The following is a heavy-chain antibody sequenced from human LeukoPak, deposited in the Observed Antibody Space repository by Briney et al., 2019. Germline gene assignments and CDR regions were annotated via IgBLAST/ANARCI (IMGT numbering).Heavy chain of an antibody. CDR3: ASLRLGELSFEYYFDY. V-gene: IGHV1-8*01. Sequence: GSSVKVSCKASGYTFTSYDINWVRQATGQGLEWMGWMNPNSGNTGYAQKFQGRVTMTRNTSISTAYMELSSLRSEDTAVYYCASLRLGELSFEYYFDYWGQGTLVTVSS. CDR1: GYTFTSYD. J-gene: IGHJ4*02. CDR2: MNPNSGNT. D-gene: IGHD3-16*02.